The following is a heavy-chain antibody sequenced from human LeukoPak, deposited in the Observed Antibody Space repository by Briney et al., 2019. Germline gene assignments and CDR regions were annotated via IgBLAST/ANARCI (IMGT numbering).Heavy chain of an antibody. CDR3: ARDGGYTGGWTYGAGDY. V-gene: IGHV3-30*04. CDR1: GFTFSAYV. J-gene: IGHJ4*01. Sequence: GRSLRLSCAASGFTFSAYVMHWVRPAPGKGLECVAVISNDGNEKYYADSVKGRFSTSRDNSKNTLYLQMSSLTTEDTAVYYCARDGGYTGGWTYGAGDYWGQGTLVTVSS. CDR2: ISNDGNEK. D-gene: IGHD2-8*02.